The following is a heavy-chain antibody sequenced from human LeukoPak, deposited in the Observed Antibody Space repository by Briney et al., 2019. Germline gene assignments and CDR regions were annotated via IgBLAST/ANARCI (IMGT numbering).Heavy chain of an antibody. V-gene: IGHV3-21*01. D-gene: IGHD3-10*02. J-gene: IGHJ6*04. CDR1: GFSFNSYS. Sequence: GGPLRLSCVASGFSFNSYSMNWVRQAPGMGLEWVSSISSSSTYIYYADSLKGRFTISRDNAKNSLYLQMNGLRAEDTAVYYCAELGITMIGGVWGKGTTVTISS. CDR3: AELGITMIGGV. CDR2: ISSSSTYI.